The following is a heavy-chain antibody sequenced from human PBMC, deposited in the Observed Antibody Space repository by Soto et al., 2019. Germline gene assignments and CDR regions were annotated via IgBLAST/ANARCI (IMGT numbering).Heavy chain of an antibody. V-gene: IGHV4-59*01. J-gene: IGHJ4*02. D-gene: IGHD5-18*01. CDR3: ARGGYSYGSAYYFDY. Sequence: PSETLSLTCTVSGGSISSYYWSWIRQPPGKGLEWIGYIYYSGSTNYNPSLKSRVTISVDTSKNQFSLKLSSVTAADTAVYYCARGGYSYGSAYYFDYWGQGTLVTVS. CDR2: IYYSGST. CDR1: GGSISSYY.